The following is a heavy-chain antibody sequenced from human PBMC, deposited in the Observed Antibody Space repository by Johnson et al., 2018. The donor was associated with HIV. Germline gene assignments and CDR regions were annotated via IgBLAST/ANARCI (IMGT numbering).Heavy chain of an antibody. D-gene: IGHD3-3*01. J-gene: IGHJ3*02. CDR1: EFTFSRFA. CDR2: ISFDGSNK. Sequence: QVQLVESGGGVVRPGRSLRLSCAACEFTFSRFAMHWVRQAPGKGLEWVAVISFDGSNKYYADSVKGRFTISRDNSKNTLYLQMNSLRTEDTAVYYCATEARGVHGTLRFLEWSDGFDIWGQGTMVTVSS. CDR3: ATEARGVHGTLRFLEWSDGFDI. V-gene: IGHV3-30*04.